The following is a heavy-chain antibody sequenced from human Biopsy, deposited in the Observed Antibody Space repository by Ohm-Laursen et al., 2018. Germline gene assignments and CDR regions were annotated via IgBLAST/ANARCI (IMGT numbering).Heavy chain of an antibody. CDR1: GDSISSYY. CDR2: ASYTGST. D-gene: IGHD3-22*01. V-gene: IGHV4-59*01. Sequence: TLSLTCTVSGDSISSYYWSWIRQPPGKGLQWIGYASYTGSTDYNPSLQSRVTISVDTSKNHFSLRLRSVTPADTAIYYCARDRGYYSDRTVPGYFDLWGRSTLVTVSS. CDR3: ARDRGYYSDRTVPGYFDL. J-gene: IGHJ2*01.